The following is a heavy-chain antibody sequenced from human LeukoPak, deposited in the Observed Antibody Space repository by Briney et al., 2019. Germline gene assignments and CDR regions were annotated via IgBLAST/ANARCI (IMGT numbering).Heavy chain of an antibody. J-gene: IGHJ5*02. CDR2: ISSSSSYI. CDR3: AGDMSYGDYDPFGP. CDR1: GFTFSSYS. V-gene: IGHV3-21*01. Sequence: GGSLRLSCAASGFTFSSYSMNWVRQAPGKGLEWVSSISSSSSYIYYADSVKGRFTISRDNAENSLYLQMNSLRAEDTAVYYCAGDMSYGDYDPFGPWGQGTLVTVSS. D-gene: IGHD4-17*01.